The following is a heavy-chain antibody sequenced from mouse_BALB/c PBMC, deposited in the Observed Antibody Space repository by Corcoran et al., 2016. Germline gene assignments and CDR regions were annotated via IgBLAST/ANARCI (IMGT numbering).Heavy chain of an antibody. CDR2: FYPYNDDT. CDR1: GYTFTSYV. J-gene: IGHJ2*01. V-gene: IGHV1S136*01. CDR3: AREVPGGNPFDY. Sequence: EVQLQQSGPELVKPGASVKMSCKASGYTFTSYVIHWVKQKPGQGLEWVGYFYPYNDDTKYNEKFKGKATLTSDKYSSTAYMELISLTPEDSAVYYCAREVPGGNPFDYWGQGTTLTVSS. D-gene: IGHD2-1*01.